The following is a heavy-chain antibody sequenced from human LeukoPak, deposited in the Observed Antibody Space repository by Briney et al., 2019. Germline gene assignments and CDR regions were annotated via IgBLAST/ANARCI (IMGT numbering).Heavy chain of an antibody. Sequence: GASVKVSCKASGFTFSSHYMHWVRQAPGQGLEWMRLINPSGDGTIYEQKFQGRVTVIRDTSTSTVYMDLSSLTSEDTAVYYCARDVSGPNYWWLDPWGQGTLVTVSS. J-gene: IGHJ5*02. CDR1: GFTFSSHY. D-gene: IGHD2-8*02. CDR3: ARDVSGPNYWWLDP. CDR2: INPSGDGT. V-gene: IGHV1-46*01.